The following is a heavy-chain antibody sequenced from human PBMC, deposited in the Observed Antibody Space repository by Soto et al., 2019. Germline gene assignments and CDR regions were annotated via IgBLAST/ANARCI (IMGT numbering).Heavy chain of an antibody. Sequence: GGSLRLSCAASGFTFSSYAMSWVRQAPGKGLEWVSAISGSGGSTYYADSVKGRFTISRDNSKNTLYLQMNSLRAEDTAVYYCAKGDYCSSTSCYLGAFDIWGQGTMVTVSS. CDR1: GFTFSSYA. V-gene: IGHV3-23*01. J-gene: IGHJ3*02. CDR2: ISGSGGST. D-gene: IGHD2-2*01. CDR3: AKGDYCSSTSCYLGAFDI.